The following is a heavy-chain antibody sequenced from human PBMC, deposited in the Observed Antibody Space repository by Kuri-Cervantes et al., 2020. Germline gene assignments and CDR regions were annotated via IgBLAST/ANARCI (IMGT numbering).Heavy chain of an antibody. Sequence: ASVKVSCKVSGYTLTELSMHWVRQAPGKGLEWMGGFDPEDGETVYAQKFQGRVTMTEDTSTDTAYMELSSLRSEDTAVYYCARDAPGYSSSWYIPNFDYWGQGTLVTVSS. J-gene: IGHJ4*02. D-gene: IGHD6-13*01. CDR1: GYTLTELS. CDR2: FDPEDGET. CDR3: ARDAPGYSSSWYIPNFDY. V-gene: IGHV1-24*01.